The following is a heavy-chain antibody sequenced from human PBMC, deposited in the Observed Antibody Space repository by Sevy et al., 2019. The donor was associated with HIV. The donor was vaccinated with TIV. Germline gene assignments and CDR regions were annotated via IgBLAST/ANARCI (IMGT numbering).Heavy chain of an antibody. CDR3: ASCYYYDSSGYPEWEYFQH. Sequence: ASVKVSCKASGYTFTSYGISWVRQAPGQGLEWMGWISAYNGNTNYAQKLQGRVTMTTDTSTSIAYMELRSLRSDDTAVYYCASCYYYDSSGYPEWEYFQHWGQGTLVTVSS. CDR1: GYTFTSYG. CDR2: ISAYNGNT. D-gene: IGHD3-22*01. J-gene: IGHJ1*01. V-gene: IGHV1-18*01.